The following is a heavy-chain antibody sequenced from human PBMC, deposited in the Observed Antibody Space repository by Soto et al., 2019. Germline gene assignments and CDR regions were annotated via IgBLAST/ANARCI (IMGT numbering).Heavy chain of an antibody. Sequence: PSETLSLTCTVSGGSISSGGHYWSWIRQHPGKGLEWIGYFYHSGSTYYNPSLKSRVTISVDTSKNQFSLKLTSVTAADTAVYYCARGRGYSGYGQNWFDPWGQGTLVTVSS. D-gene: IGHD5-12*01. J-gene: IGHJ5*02. V-gene: IGHV4-31*03. CDR3: ARGRGYSGYGQNWFDP. CDR1: GGSISSGGHY. CDR2: FYHSGST.